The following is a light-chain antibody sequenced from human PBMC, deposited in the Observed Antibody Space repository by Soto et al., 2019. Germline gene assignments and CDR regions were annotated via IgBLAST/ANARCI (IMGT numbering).Light chain of an antibody. CDR2: GAS. CDR1: RSLSTN. CDR3: QQYGGSSWT. J-gene: IGKJ1*01. V-gene: IGKV3-20*01. Sequence: EIVMTQSPDTLSVSPGETATLSCMASRSLSTNLAWYQQKPGQAPRLLIFGASSRATGIPDRFSGSGSGTDFTLTISRLEPEDFAVYYCQQYGGSSWTFGQGTKVDI.